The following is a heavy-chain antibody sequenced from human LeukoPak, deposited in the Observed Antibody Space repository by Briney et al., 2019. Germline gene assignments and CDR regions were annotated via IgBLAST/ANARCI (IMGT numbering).Heavy chain of an antibody. CDR1: DGSFTDYY. CDR3: ARYFYGGYAGVDS. D-gene: IGHD4-23*01. V-gene: IGHV4-59*08. CDR2: IFYSGSTTY. Sequence: PSETLSLTCAVYDGSFTDYYWSWIRQPPGKGLEWIGHIFYSGSTTYNYNPSLKSRVTISLDTSKNQFSLKLSSVTAADTAVYYCARYFYGGYAGVDSWGQGTLVTVSS. J-gene: IGHJ5*01.